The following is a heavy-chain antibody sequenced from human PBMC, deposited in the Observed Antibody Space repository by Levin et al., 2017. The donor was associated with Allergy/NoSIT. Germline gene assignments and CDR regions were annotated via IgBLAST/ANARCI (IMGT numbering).Heavy chain of an antibody. CDR1: GFTFSSYA. Sequence: PGGSLRLSCAASGFTFSSYAMHWVRQAPGKGLEWVAVISYDGSNKYYADSVKGRFTISRDNSKNTLYLQMNSLRAEDTAVYYCARERVADYGDYLDYWGQGTLVTVSS. CDR2: ISYDGSNK. J-gene: IGHJ4*02. V-gene: IGHV3-30-3*01. CDR3: ARERVADYGDYLDY. D-gene: IGHD4-17*01.